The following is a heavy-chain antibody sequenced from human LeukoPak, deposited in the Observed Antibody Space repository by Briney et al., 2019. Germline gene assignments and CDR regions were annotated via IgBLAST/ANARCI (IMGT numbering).Heavy chain of an antibody. V-gene: IGHV3-20*04. J-gene: IGHJ4*02. CDR1: GFTFSSYA. CDR3: AGRSGSFDY. CDR2: INWNGGST. Sequence: GGSLRLSCAASGFTFSSYAMHWVRQAPGKGLEWVSGINWNGGSTGYADSVKGRFTISRDNAKNSLYLQMNSLRVEDTAVYYCAGRSGSFDYWGQGTLVTVSS. D-gene: IGHD3-10*01.